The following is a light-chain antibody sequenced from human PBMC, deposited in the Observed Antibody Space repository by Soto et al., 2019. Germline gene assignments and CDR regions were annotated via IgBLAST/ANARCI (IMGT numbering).Light chain of an antibody. CDR1: QSVRGD. J-gene: IGKJ1*01. CDR2: GAS. CDR3: QQYNNWPRT. V-gene: IGKV3-15*01. Sequence: EIVLTQSPGTLSLYPGERATLSCRASQSVRGDYLAWYQQKPGRAPRLLIHGASTRATGIPARFSGSGSGTEFSLTISSLQSEDFTVYYCQQYNNWPRTFGQGTKVDI.